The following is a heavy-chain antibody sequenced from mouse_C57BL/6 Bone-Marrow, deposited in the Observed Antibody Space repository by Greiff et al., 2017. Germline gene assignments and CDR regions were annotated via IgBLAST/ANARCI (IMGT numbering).Heavy chain of an antibody. CDR2: IHPNSGST. D-gene: IGHD1-1*01. V-gene: IGHV1-64*01. Sequence: VQLQQPGAELVKPGASVKLSCKASGYTFTSYWMHWVKQRPGQGLEWIGMIHPNSGSTNYNEKCKSKATMTVDKSSSTAYMQLSSLTSEDSAVYYCARSGNYGSSDYWDQGTTLTGSS. J-gene: IGHJ2*01. CDR3: ARSGNYGSSDY. CDR1: GYTFTSYW.